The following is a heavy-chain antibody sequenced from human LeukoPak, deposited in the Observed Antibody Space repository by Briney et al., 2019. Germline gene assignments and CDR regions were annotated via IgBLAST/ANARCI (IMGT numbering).Heavy chain of an antibody. J-gene: IGHJ5*02. V-gene: IGHV4-34*01. CDR3: ARGQVPAARGYNWFDP. D-gene: IGHD2-2*01. CDR1: GWSFNDYY. CDR2: TNARGDT. Sequence: PSETLSLTCAVYGWSFNDYYWNWIRQPPGKGLEWIGETNARGDTNFNPSLKSRVTISVDTSKSQFSLRLTSMIAADTAVYYCARGQVPAARGYNWFDPWGQGTLVTVSS.